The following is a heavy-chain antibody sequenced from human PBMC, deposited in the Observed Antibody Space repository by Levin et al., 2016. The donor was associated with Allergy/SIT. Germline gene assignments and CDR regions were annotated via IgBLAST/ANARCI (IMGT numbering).Heavy chain of an antibody. Sequence: GGSLRLSCKGSGYSFTSYWIGWVRQMPGKGLEWMGIIYPGDSDTRYSPSFQGQVTISADKSISTAYLQWSSLKASDTAMYYCASYVGSCSGGSCYGRFDPWGQGTLVTVSS. CDR3: ASYVGSCSGGSCYGRFDP. CDR1: GYSFTSYW. D-gene: IGHD2-15*01. V-gene: IGHV5-51*01. CDR2: IYPGDSDT. J-gene: IGHJ5*02.